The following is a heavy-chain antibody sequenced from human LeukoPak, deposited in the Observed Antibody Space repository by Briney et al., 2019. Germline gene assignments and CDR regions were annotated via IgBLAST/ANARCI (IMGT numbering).Heavy chain of an antibody. CDR1: GGSISSSSYY. CDR2: IYYSGST. V-gene: IGHV4-39*02. Sequence: PSETLSLTCTVSGGSISSSSYYWGWIRQPPGKGLEWIGSIYYSGSTYYNPSLKSRVTISVDTSKNQFSLKLSSVTAADTAVYYCARDGLIDSSGWYGYWGQGTLVTVSS. D-gene: IGHD6-19*01. J-gene: IGHJ4*02. CDR3: ARDGLIDSSGWYGY.